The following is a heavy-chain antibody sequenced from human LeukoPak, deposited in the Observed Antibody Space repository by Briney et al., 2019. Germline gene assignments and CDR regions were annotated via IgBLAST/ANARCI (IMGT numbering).Heavy chain of an antibody. CDR3: ARDMGTGYCNSARCYAFDY. D-gene: IGHD2-2*01. Sequence: GGSLRLSCAASGFIFSTYGMHWVRQPPGKGLEWVAGILYDGSNIYYADSVKGRFTISRDNSKNTLYLQMNSLRADDTAVHYCARDMGTGYCNSARCYAFDYWGQGTLVTVSS. CDR2: ILYDGSNI. V-gene: IGHV3-30*03. CDR1: GFIFSTYG. J-gene: IGHJ4*02.